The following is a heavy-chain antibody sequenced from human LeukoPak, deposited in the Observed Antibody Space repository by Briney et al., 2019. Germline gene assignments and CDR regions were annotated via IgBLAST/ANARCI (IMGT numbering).Heavy chain of an antibody. J-gene: IGHJ4*02. V-gene: IGHV1-69*05. D-gene: IGHD1-26*01. CDR2: IIPIFGTA. Sequence: SVKVSCKASGGTFSSYAISWVRQAPGQGLEWMGGIIPIFGTANYAQKFQGRVTITTDESTSTAYMELSSLRSEDTAVYYCARVFARSGEISGSYYFYWGQGTLVTVSS. CDR3: ARVFARSGEISGSYYFY. CDR1: GGTFSSYA.